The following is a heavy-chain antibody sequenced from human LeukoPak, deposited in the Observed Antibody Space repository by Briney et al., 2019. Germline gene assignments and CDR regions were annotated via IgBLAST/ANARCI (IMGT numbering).Heavy chain of an antibody. D-gene: IGHD6-13*01. CDR2: ISSNGGS. V-gene: IGHV3-64*04. CDR1: GFTFSSYA. J-gene: IGHJ4*02. Sequence: GGSLRLSCSASGFTFSSYAMHWVRQAPGKGLEYVSGISSNGGSVYADSVKGRFTTSRDNSKNTLYLQMNSLRAEDTAVYYCARAKGDSSSFDYWGQGALVTVSS. CDR3: ARAKGDSSSFDY.